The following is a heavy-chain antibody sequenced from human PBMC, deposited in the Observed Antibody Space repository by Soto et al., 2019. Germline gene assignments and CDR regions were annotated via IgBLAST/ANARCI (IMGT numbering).Heavy chain of an antibody. J-gene: IGHJ6*02. CDR2: INHSGST. CDR1: GGSFSGYY. CDR3: ARVGKGYGSGYYYYYYGMDV. V-gene: IGHV4-34*01. Sequence: SETLSLTCAVYGGSFSGYYWSWIRQPPGKGLEWIGEINHSGSTNYNPSLKSRVTIAVDTSKNQFSLKLSSVTAADTAVYYCARVGKGYGSGYYYYYYGMDVWGQGTTVTVSS. D-gene: IGHD3-10*01.